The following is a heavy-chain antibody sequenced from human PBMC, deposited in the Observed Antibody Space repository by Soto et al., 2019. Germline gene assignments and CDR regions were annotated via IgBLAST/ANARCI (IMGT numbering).Heavy chain of an antibody. CDR3: AKNRDYDILTGYSAPSGMDV. D-gene: IGHD3-9*01. V-gene: IGHV3-23*01. CDR2: ISGSGGST. Sequence: GGSLRLSCAASGFTFTSYAMSWVRQAPGKGLEWVSAISGSGGSTYYADSVKGRFTISRDNSKNTLYLQMNSLRAEDTAVYYCAKNRDYDILTGYSAPSGMDVWGQGTTVTVSS. CDR1: GFTFTSYA. J-gene: IGHJ6*02.